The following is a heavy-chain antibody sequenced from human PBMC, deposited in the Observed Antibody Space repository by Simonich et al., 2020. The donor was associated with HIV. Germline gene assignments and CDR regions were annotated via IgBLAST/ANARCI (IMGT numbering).Heavy chain of an antibody. CDR2: IYPSWRP. J-gene: IGHJ6*02. Sequence: QLQLQESGPALVKPSETLSLTCTVSGGSISSSSYYWGWIRQPPGKGLEWIGSIYPSWRPSQNPAPTSRVTISVDTSKNQFSLKMRSVTAADTAVYYCARDSTHSSGYNYYYHGMDVWGQGTTVTVSS. V-gene: IGHV4-39*07. D-gene: IGHD3-22*01. CDR3: ARDSTHSSGYNYYYHGMDV. CDR1: GGSISSSSYY.